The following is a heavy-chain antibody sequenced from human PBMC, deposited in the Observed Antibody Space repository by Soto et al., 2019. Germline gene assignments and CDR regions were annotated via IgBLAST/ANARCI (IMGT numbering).Heavy chain of an antibody. CDR2: ISYSGST. Sequence: QEQLQESGPGLVKPSQTLSLTCTDSGGSVSSGDYYWGWIRQPPGKGLEWIRYISYSGSTYYNPSLQSRVTISVDTTKDPLSLKLGSGTAAHAAVSYCARASQVATDVWGKATTVTVSS. V-gene: IGHV4-30-4*01. D-gene: IGHD2-15*01. CDR1: GGSVSSGDYY. J-gene: IGHJ6*04. CDR3: ARASQVATDV.